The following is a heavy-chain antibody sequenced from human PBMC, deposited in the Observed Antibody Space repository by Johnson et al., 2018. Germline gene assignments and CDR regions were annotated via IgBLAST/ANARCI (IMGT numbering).Heavy chain of an antibody. V-gene: IGHV3-74*01. CDR2: INSDGSST. CDR1: GFTFSSYW. D-gene: IGHD3-22*01. CDR3: ATEDESSGYQHDAFDI. J-gene: IGHJ3*02. Sequence: VHLQESGGGLVQPGGSLRLSCAAAGFTFSSYWLHWVRQAPGKGPVWVSRINSDGSSTSYADSVKGRFTISRDNSKNTLYLQMNTLSAEDTAVYSCATEDESSGYQHDAFDIWGQGTMVTVSS.